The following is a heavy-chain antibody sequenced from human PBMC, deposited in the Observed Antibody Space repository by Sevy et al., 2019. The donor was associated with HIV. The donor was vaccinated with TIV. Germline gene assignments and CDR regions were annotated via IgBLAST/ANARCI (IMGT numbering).Heavy chain of an antibody. D-gene: IGHD6-13*01. Sequence: GGSLRLSCAASGLRFSNYNMNWVRQAPGQGLEWVACISNSSSYIYYVDSVKGRFTISRDNAKNSLYLQMNSLRGDDTAVDYCASEKEQLVLWPYYGMDVWGQGTTVTVSS. CDR3: ASEKEQLVLWPYYGMDV. J-gene: IGHJ6*02. CDR2: ISNSSSYI. CDR1: GLRFSNYN. V-gene: IGHV3-21*01.